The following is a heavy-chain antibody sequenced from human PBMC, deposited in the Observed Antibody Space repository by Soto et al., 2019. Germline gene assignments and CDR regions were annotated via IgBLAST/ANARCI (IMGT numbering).Heavy chain of an antibody. J-gene: IGHJ4*02. CDR1: GFTFSSYG. D-gene: IGHD3-22*01. Sequence: GGSLRLSCAASGFTFSSYGMHWVRQAPGKGLEWVAVISYDGSNKYYADSVKGRFTISRDNSKNTLYLQMNSLRADDTAGYYCAKDLYYDDSSGYPGVFDYWGQGTLVTVSS. V-gene: IGHV3-30*18. CDR3: AKDLYYDDSSGYPGVFDY. CDR2: ISYDGSNK.